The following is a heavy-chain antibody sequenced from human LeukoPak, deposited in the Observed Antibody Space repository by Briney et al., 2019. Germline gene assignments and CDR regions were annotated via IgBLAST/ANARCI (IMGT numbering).Heavy chain of an antibody. D-gene: IGHD4-23*01. Sequence: GGSLRLSCAASGFTFSNYCWMHWVRQAPGKGLVWVSRIRSDGGSSTYADSVKGRFTISRDNAKNTLYLQMNTLRAEDTAVYYCVRDLDLGGYSSFVSWGQVTLVTVSS. CDR2: IRSDGGSS. J-gene: IGHJ4*02. V-gene: IGHV3-74*01. CDR1: GFTFSNYCW. CDR3: VRDLDLGGYSSFVS.